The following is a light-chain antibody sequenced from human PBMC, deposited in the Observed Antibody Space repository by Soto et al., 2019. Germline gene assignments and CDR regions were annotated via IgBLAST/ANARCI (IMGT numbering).Light chain of an antibody. CDR3: SSYAGSNA. J-gene: IGLJ1*01. V-gene: IGLV2-8*01. CDR1: SSDVGGYNY. CDR2: EVS. Sequence: QSVLTQPPSASGSPGQSVTISCTGTSSDVGGYNYASWYQQHPGKAPKLMIYEVSKRPSGVPDRFSGSKSGNTASLTVSGLQAEDEADYYCSSYAGSNAFXTGTKVTVL.